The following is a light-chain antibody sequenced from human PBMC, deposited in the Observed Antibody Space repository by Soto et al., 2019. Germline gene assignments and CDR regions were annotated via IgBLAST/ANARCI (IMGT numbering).Light chain of an antibody. J-gene: IGKJ4*01. CDR1: QSVSTY. Sequence: EIVLIQSPATLSLSPGERATLSCRASQSVSTYLAWYQQKPGQAPRLLIYDASNRADGIPVRFSGSGSGTDFTLTISSLETEDFAIYYCQQRSNRQLTFGGGTKVEMK. V-gene: IGKV3-11*01. CDR2: DAS. CDR3: QQRSNRQLT.